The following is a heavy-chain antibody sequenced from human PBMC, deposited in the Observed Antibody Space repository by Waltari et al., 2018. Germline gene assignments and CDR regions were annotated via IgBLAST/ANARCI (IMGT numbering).Heavy chain of an antibody. CDR2: IYADGST. D-gene: IGHD6-13*01. J-gene: IGHJ4*01. CDR3: AKDEAGYTRY. Sequence: QVQLQESGPGLVKPSETLSLTCHVSDGSISRHYWSWIRQPAGKGLEWIGRIYADGSTNYNPSLKSRITMSVDMSKNQLSLELTSVTAADTAIYYCAKDEAGYTRYWGQGALVTVSS. CDR1: DGSISRHY. V-gene: IGHV4-4*07.